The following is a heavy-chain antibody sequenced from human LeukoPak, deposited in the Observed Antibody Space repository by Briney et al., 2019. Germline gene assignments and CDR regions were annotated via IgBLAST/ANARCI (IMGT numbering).Heavy chain of an antibody. CDR1: GYTFTRYG. CDR2: ISAYNGNT. CDR3: AREETLRYAFDI. V-gene: IGHV1-18*01. J-gene: IGHJ3*02. Sequence: GASVNVSCKASGYTFTRYGISWVRQAPGQGLEWMGWISAYNGNTNYAQKLQGRVTMTTDTSTSTAYMELRSLRSDDTAVYYCAREETLRYAFDIWGQGTMVTVSS.